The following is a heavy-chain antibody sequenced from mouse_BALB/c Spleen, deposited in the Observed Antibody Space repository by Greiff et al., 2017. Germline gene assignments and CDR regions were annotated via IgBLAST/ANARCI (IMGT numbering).Heavy chain of an antibody. CDR2: ISSGGSYT. CDR3: ARPGNGNYDY. CDR1: GFTFSSYG. Sequence: DVMLVESGGDLVKPGGSLKLSCAASGFTFSSYGMSWVRQTPDKRLEWVATISSGGSYTYYPDSVKGRFTISRDNAKNTLYLQMSSLKSEDTAMYYCARPGNGNYDYWGQGTTLTVSS. V-gene: IGHV5-6*02. J-gene: IGHJ2*01. D-gene: IGHD2-1*01.